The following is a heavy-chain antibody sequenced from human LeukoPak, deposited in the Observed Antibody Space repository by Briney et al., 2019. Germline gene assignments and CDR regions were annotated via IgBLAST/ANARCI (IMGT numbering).Heavy chain of an antibody. CDR2: IIPIVGST. J-gene: IGHJ3*02. Sequence: GASVKVSCKTSGDTFSSYGISWVRQAPGQGLEWMGRIIPIVGSTNYAEKLQGRVTITADKSTSTVYMELSSLRSEDTAVYYCARDGGLGIVVVPAAIRAPGAFDIWGQGTMVTVSS. CDR1: GDTFSSYG. CDR3: ARDGGLGIVVVPAAIRAPGAFDI. V-gene: IGHV1-69*04. D-gene: IGHD2-2*02.